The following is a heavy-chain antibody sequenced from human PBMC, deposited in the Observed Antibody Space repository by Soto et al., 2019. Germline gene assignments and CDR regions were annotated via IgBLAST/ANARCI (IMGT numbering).Heavy chain of an antibody. CDR1: GLTFSSYA. J-gene: IGHJ6*02. CDR2: ISYDGSNK. D-gene: IGHD2-2*01. CDR3: ARELGDCSSTSCHQNPSYYGMRV. V-gene: IGHV3-30-3*01. Sequence: GGSLRLSCTASGLTFSSYAMLWVRQAPGKGLEWVAVISYDGSNKYYADSVKGRFTISRDNSKNTLYLQMNSLRAEDTAVYYCARELGDCSSTSCHQNPSYYGMRVWGPGTTVTVSS.